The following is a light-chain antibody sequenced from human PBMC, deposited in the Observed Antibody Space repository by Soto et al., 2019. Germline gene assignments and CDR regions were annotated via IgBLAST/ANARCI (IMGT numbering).Light chain of an antibody. J-gene: IGKJ4*01. V-gene: IGKV1-5*01. Sequence: DIQMTQSPSTLSASVGDRDTNTCRASRSISNWLAWYQQRPGKAPKLLIYDASNLESGVPSRFSGSGSGTEFTLTISSLQPDDFGNYYCQHYNSYPLTFGGGTKVDNK. CDR1: RSISNW. CDR2: DAS. CDR3: QHYNSYPLT.